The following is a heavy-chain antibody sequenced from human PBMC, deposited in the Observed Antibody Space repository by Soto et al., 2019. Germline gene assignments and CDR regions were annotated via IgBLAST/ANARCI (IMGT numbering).Heavy chain of an antibody. J-gene: IGHJ4*02. CDR1: GFTFSSYW. Sequence: GGSLRLSCAASGFTFSSYWMHWVRQAPGKGLVWVSRINSDGSSTSYADSVKGRFTISRDNAKNTLYLQMNSLRAEDTAVYYCARGAYASYSSSWFNFDYWGQGTLVTV. D-gene: IGHD6-13*01. V-gene: IGHV3-74*01. CDR2: INSDGSST. CDR3: ARGAYASYSSSWFNFDY.